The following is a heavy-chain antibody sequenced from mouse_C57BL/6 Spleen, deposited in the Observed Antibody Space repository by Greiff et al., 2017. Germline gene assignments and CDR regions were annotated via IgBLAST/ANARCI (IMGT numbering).Heavy chain of an antibody. J-gene: IGHJ3*01. CDR3: ASNYGSSYSFAY. D-gene: IGHD1-1*01. Sequence: VQLQQSGPGLVKPSQSLSLTCSVTGYSITSGYYWNWIRQFPGNKLEWMGYISYDGSNNYNPSLKNRISITRDTSKNQFFLKLNSVTTEDTATYYCASNYGSSYSFAYWGQGTLVTVSA. CDR1: GYSITSGYY. V-gene: IGHV3-6*01. CDR2: ISYDGSN.